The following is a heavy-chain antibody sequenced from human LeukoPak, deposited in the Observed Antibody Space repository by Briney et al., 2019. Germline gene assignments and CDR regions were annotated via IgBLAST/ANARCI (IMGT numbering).Heavy chain of an antibody. J-gene: IGHJ3*02. Sequence: PGGSLRLSCAASGFTFSRNWMHWVRQAPGKGLVWVSRINSDGSITNYADSVKGRFTISRDNAKNTLYLQMSSLRAEDTALYYCASLAVAGTGGDAFDIWGQGTMVTVSS. D-gene: IGHD6-19*01. CDR3: ASLAVAGTGGDAFDI. CDR2: INSDGSIT. V-gene: IGHV3-74*01. CDR1: GFTFSRNW.